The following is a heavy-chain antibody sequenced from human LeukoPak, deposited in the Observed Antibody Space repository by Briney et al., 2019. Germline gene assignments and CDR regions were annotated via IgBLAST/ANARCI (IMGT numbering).Heavy chain of an antibody. D-gene: IGHD6-6*01. CDR1: GFIFSNYA. CDR3: ANHRRGYSSSSDY. CDR2: ISGGGVST. J-gene: IGHJ4*02. Sequence: PGGSLRLSCAASGFIFSNYAMSWVRRAPGKGLEWVSGISGGGVSTYNADSVKGRFTISRDNSKNTLYLQMNSLRAEDTAVYYCANHRRGYSSSSDYWGQGTLVTVSS. V-gene: IGHV3-23*01.